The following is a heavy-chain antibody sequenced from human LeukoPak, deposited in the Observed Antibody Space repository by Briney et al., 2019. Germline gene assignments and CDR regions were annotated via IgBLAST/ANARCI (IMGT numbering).Heavy chain of an antibody. Sequence: GESLKIFCKGSGYSFTTYWIGWVRQMPGKGLEWMGIIYPGDSDTRYSPSFQGQVTMSADKSISTAYLQWSSLKASDTAMYYCVRRGRSSNYFDYWGQGTLVTVSS. CDR2: IYPGDSDT. CDR1: GYSFTTYW. J-gene: IGHJ4*02. V-gene: IGHV5-51*01. CDR3: VRRGRSSNYFDY. D-gene: IGHD6-6*01.